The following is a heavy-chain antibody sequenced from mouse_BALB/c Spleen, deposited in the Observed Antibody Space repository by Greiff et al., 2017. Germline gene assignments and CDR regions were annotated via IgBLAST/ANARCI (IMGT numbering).Heavy chain of an antibody. Sequence: VQLQQSGAELARPGASVKMSCKASGYTFTSYWMHWVKQRPGQGLEWIGAIYPGNSDTSYNQKFKGKAKLTAVTSTSTAYMELSSLTNEDSAVYYCTREGFYYGNYEAMDYWGQGTSVTVSS. CDR1: GYTFTSYW. D-gene: IGHD2-1*01. CDR3: TREGFYYGNYEAMDY. V-gene: IGHV1-5*01. J-gene: IGHJ4*01. CDR2: IYPGNSDT.